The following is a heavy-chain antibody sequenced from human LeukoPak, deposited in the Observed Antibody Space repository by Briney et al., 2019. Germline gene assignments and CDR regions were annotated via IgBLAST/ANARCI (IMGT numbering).Heavy chain of an antibody. J-gene: IGHJ4*02. CDR3: ICLTDPFDY. Sequence: GSLRLSCTGSGFTFGAHSMAWVRQAPGKGPEWVGFIRGKAYGGATGYTASVKGRFTISRDDSKSIVYLQMNSLRTEDTAVYYCICLTDPFDYWGQGSLVTVSS. V-gene: IGHV3-49*04. CDR2: IRGKAYGGAT. CDR1: GFTFGAHS.